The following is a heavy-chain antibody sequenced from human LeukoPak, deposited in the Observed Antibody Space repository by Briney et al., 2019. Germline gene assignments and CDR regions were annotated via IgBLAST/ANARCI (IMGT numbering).Heavy chain of an antibody. J-gene: IGHJ6*02. D-gene: IGHD6-19*01. V-gene: IGHV3-30*04. CDR2: ISYDGSNK. CDR3: AREAVAGISRREYYYYYYGMDV. Sequence: GGSLRLSCAASGFTFSSYAMHWVRQAPGKGLEWVAVISYDGSNKYYADSVKGRFTISRDNSKNTLYLQMNSLRAEDTAVYYCAREAVAGISRREYYYYYYGMDVWGQGTTVTVSS. CDR1: GFTFSSYA.